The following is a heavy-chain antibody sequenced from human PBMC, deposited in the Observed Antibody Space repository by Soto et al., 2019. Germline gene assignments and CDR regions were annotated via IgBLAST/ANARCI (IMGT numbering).Heavy chain of an antibody. Sequence: QVQLVQSGAEVKKPGSSVKVSCKTSGGTFSSFGISWVRQAPGQGLEWMGTIIPIIATAKYAQKFQGRVTITADESTTTADMHLSSRRSEDTAVYYCASELKEPGSYYYYGLDVWDQGTTVTVSS. CDR2: IIPIIATA. CDR3: ASELKEPGSYYYYGLDV. V-gene: IGHV1-69*18. D-gene: IGHD3-10*01. CDR1: GGTFSSFG. J-gene: IGHJ6*02.